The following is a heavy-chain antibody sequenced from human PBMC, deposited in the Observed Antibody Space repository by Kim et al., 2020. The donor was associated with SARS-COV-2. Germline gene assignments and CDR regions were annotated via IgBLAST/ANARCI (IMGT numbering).Heavy chain of an antibody. CDR3: AREGTGGFGF. J-gene: IGHJ4*01. Sequence: GGSLRLSCGASGFTFTNYWLSWVRQAPGKGLEWVANIKQDGSVKSYVDSVKGRFTISRDNAGSSIYLQMNSLRTEDTAVYYCAREGTGGFGFWGHGTMDT. V-gene: IGHV3-7*01. CDR2: IKQDGSVK. D-gene: IGHD2-8*02. CDR1: GFTFTNYW.